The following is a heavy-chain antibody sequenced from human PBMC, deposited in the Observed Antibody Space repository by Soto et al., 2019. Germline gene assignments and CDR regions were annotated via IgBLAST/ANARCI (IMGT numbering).Heavy chain of an antibody. J-gene: IGHJ4*02. CDR3: ARDYSSYGPFDY. CDR1: GFTFRSHG. D-gene: IGHD5-18*01. CDR2: ISSSSSTI. V-gene: IGHV3-48*01. Sequence: GGSLRLSCAASGFTFRSHGMSWIRQAPGKGLEWVSYISSSSSTIYYADSVKGRFTISRDNAKNSLYLQMNSLRAEDTAVYYCARDYSSYGPFDYWGQGTLVTVSS.